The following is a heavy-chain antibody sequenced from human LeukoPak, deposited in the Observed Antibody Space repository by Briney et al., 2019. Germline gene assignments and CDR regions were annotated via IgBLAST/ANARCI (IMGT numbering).Heavy chain of an antibody. J-gene: IGHJ4*02. D-gene: IGHD6-19*01. Sequence: GASVKVSCKASGYTFTSYDINWVRQATGQGLEWMGWMNPNSGNTGYAQKFQGRVTMTRNTSISTAYMELSSLRSEDTAVYYCARKAVAGYYFDYWGQGTLVTVSS. CDR1: GYTFTSYD. V-gene: IGHV1-8*01. CDR2: MNPNSGNT. CDR3: ARKAVAGYYFDY.